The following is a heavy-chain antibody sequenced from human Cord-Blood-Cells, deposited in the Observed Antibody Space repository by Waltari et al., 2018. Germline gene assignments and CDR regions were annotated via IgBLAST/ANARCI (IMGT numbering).Heavy chain of an antibody. D-gene: IGHD1-26*01. CDR1: GFTFSRYD. CDR3: ARGIGRSDAFDI. CDR2: IGTAGDT. V-gene: IGHV3-13*01. Sequence: EVQLVESVGGLVQPGGSLRLSCAASGFTFSRYDMHWVRKATGKGLEWVSAIGTAGDTYYPGSVKGRFTISRENAKNSLYLQMNSLRAGDTAVYYCARGIGRSDAFDIWGQGTMVTVSS. J-gene: IGHJ3*02.